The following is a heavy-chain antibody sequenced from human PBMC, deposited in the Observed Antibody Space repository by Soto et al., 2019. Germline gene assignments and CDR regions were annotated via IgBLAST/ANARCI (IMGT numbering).Heavy chain of an antibody. Sequence: SETLSLTCSVSGDSMSGYYWIWIRQPPGKGLEWIGHINYSGGTKYNPSLKSRVTMSVDTSKNQFSLKLDSVTAADTAVFYCARGRSASNPERFDYWGQGTLVTVSS. CDR3: ARGRSASNPERFDY. V-gene: IGHV4-59*01. CDR2: INYSGGT. J-gene: IGHJ4*02. D-gene: IGHD6-19*01. CDR1: GDSMSGYY.